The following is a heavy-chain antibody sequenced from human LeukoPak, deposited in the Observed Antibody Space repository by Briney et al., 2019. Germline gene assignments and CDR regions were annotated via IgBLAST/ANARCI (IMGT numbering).Heavy chain of an antibody. CDR2: ISDSGANT. V-gene: IGHV3-23*01. J-gene: IGHJ4*02. Sequence: GESLKISCAVSGFTFSSYAMAWVRQAPGKGLEWVSAISDSGANTYYADSVKGRFTVSRDNSKNTLYLQMNSLRAEDTAVYYCAKDSGSFDFWGQGTLVTVSS. D-gene: IGHD1-26*01. CDR1: GFTFSSYA. CDR3: AKDSGSFDF.